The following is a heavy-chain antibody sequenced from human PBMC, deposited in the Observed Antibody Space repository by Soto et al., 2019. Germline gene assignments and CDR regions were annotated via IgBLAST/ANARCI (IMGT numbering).Heavy chain of an antibody. CDR2: INAGNGNT. CDR1: GYTFTSYA. V-gene: IGHV1-3*01. J-gene: IGHJ5*02. Sequence: GASVKVSCKASGYTFTSYAMHWVRQAPGQRLEWMGWINAGNGNTKYSQKFQGRVTITRDTSASTAYMELSSLRSEDTAVYYCATSVGRRRRNWFDPWGQGTLVTVSS. CDR3: ATSVGRRRRNWFDP.